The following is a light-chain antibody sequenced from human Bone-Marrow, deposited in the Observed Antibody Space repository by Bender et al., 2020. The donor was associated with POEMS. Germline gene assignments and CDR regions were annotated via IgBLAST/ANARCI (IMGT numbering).Light chain of an antibody. CDR3: YSFAGTYTWI. Sequence: QSALTQPASVSGSPGQSITISCTGTNSDVGDYDFVSWYQYHPDKAPKLMIYDVTNRPSGVSDRFSGSKSGTSASLAITGLQAEDEADYYCYSFAGTYTWIFGEGTKLSVL. V-gene: IGLV2-14*03. J-gene: IGLJ2*01. CDR2: DVT. CDR1: NSDVGDYDF.